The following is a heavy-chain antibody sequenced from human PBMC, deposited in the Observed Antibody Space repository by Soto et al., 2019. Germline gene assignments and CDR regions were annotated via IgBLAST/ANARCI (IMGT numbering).Heavy chain of an antibody. D-gene: IGHD3-22*01. CDR2: IYTSGST. Sequence: PSETLSLTXTVSGGSISSYYWSWIRQPAGKGLEWIGRIYTSGSTNYNPSLKSRVTMSVDTSKNQFSLKLSSVTAADTAVYYCARSASLIVGGGAFDIWGQGTMVTVSS. CDR3: ARSASLIVGGGAFDI. CDR1: GGSISSYY. V-gene: IGHV4-4*07. J-gene: IGHJ3*02.